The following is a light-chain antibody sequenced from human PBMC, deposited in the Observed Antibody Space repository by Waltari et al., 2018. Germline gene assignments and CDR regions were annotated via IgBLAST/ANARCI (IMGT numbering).Light chain of an antibody. V-gene: IGKV1-12*01. J-gene: IGKJ2*03. Sequence: DIQMPQSPSSVSASVGDRVPIPFRASQDINKWLAWFQQTPGKAPKLLIYAGSSLQSGVPSRFSGSGSGADFTLTISTLQPEDSATYYCQQAHSFPYSFGQGTKLEIK. CDR3: QQAHSFPYS. CDR2: AGS. CDR1: QDINKW.